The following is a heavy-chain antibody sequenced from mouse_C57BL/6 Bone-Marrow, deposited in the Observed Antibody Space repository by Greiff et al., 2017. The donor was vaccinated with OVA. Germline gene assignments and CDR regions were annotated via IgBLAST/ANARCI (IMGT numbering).Heavy chain of an antibody. D-gene: IGHD1-1*01. J-gene: IGHJ3*01. CDR2: IDPETGGT. CDR3: TRDRIYYYGSSSSFAY. CDR1: GYTFTDYE. V-gene: IGHV1-15*01. Sequence: QVQLQQSGAELVRPGASVTLSCKASGYTFTDYEMHWVKQTPVHGLEWIGAIDPETGGTAYNQKFKGKAILTADKSSSTAYMELRSLTSEDSAVYYCTRDRIYYYGSSSSFAYWGQGTLVTVSA.